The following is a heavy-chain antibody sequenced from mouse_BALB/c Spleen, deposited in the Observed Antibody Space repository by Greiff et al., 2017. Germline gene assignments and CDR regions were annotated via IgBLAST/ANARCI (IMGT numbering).Heavy chain of an antibody. CDR1: GYSITSDYA. D-gene: IGHD3-1*01. V-gene: IGHV3-2*02. Sequence: EVQLQESGPGLVKPSQSLSLTCTVTGYSITSDYAWNWIRQFPGNKLEWMGYISYSGSTSYNPSLKSRISITRDTSKNQFFLQLNSVTTEDTATYYGARQAARATDYAMDYWGQGTSVTVSS. J-gene: IGHJ4*01. CDR3: ARQAARATDYAMDY. CDR2: ISYSGST.